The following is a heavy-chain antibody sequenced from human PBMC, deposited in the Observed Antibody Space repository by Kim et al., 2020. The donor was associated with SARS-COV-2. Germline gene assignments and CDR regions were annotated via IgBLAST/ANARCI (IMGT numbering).Heavy chain of an antibody. Sequence: ANYAQKFQGRVTITADKSTSTAYMKLSSLRSEDTAVYYCATITAAAGMRYWGQGTLVTVSS. CDR2: A. D-gene: IGHD6-13*01. J-gene: IGHJ4*02. V-gene: IGHV1-69*02. CDR3: ATITAAAGMRY.